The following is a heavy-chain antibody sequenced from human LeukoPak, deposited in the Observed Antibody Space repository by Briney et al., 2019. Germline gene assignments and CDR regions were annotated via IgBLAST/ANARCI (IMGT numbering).Heavy chain of an antibody. D-gene: IGHD3-10*01. CDR1: GFTFNNYG. CDR3: AQNGGGSGVYYTY. V-gene: IGHV3-23*01. CDR2: ISDSATRT. Sequence: GGSLRLSCAASGFTFNNYGMTWVRQAPGKGLEWVSNISDSATRTYYADSVKGRFTISRANSRNTLSLQMNSLRDEDSAMYECAQNGGGSGVYYTYCGLGTVVTVSS. J-gene: IGHJ4*02.